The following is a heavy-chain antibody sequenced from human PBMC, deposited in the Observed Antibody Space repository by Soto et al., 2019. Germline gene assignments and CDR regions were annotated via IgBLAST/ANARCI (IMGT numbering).Heavy chain of an antibody. D-gene: IGHD3-22*01. V-gene: IGHV1-69*13. J-gene: IGHJ4*02. Sequence: ASVKVSCKASGGTFSSYAISWVRQAPGQGLEWMGGIIPIFGTANYAQKFQGRVTITADESTSTAYMELSSLRSEDTAVYYCARKYYYDGSGYYWDYWDQGTLVTVSS. CDR1: GGTFSSYA. CDR3: ARKYYYDGSGYYWDY. CDR2: IIPIFGTA.